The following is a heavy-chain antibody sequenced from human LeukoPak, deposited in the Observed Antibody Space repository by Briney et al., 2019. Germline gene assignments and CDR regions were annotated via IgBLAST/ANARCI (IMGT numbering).Heavy chain of an antibody. D-gene: IGHD6-19*01. CDR2: INPSGGST. Sequence: GASVKVSRKASGYTFTSYYMHWVRQAPGQGLEWMGIINPSGGSTSYAQKFQGRVTMTRDMSTSTVYMELSSLRSEDTAVYYCARDLSPGYSSGWYVTNYYYYMDVWGKGTTVTVSS. CDR1: GYTFTSYY. CDR3: ARDLSPGYSSGWYVTNYYYYMDV. V-gene: IGHV1-46*01. J-gene: IGHJ6*03.